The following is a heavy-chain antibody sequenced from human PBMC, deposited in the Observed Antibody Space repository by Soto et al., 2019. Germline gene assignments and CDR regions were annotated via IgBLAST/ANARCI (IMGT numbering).Heavy chain of an antibody. CDR1: GFTFSSYA. CDR3: ARIPIVAVITSAFDI. J-gene: IGHJ3*02. CDR2: ISYDGSNK. V-gene: IGHV3-30-3*01. Sequence: QVQLVESGGGVVQPGRSLRLSCAASGFTFSSYAMHWVRQAPGKGLEWVAVISYDGSNKYYADSVKGRFTISRDNSKNTLYLQMNSQRAEDTAVYYCARIPIVAVITSAFDIWGQGTMVTVSS. D-gene: IGHD3-22*01.